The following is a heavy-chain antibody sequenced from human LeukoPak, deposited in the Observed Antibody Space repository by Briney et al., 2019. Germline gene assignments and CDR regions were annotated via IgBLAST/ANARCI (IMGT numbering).Heavy chain of an antibody. V-gene: IGHV3-30-3*01. D-gene: IGHD5-18*01. CDR3: ARGRGYSYGFIVY. CDR2: ISYDGSNK. Sequence: GGSPVLSCAASGFPFKRYAMHWGRPAPGKGLGGVAVISYDGSNKYYADSVKGRFTISRDNSKNTLYLQMNSLRAEDTAVYYCARGRGYSYGFIVYWGQGTLVTVSS. CDR1: GFPFKRYA. J-gene: IGHJ4*02.